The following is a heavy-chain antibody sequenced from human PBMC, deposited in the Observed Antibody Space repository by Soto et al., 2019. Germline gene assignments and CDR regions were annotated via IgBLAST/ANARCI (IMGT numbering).Heavy chain of an antibody. D-gene: IGHD3-9*01. J-gene: IGHJ5*02. CDR2: INPNSGGT. CDR3: ASEKDILTKDWFDP. CDR1: GYTLTGYY. V-gene: IGHV1-2*04. Sequence: ASVKVSCKASGYTLTGYYMHRVRQAPGQGLEWMGWINPNSGGTNYAQKFQGWVTMTRDTSISTAYMELSRLRSDDTAVYYCASEKDILTKDWFDPWGQGTLVTVSS.